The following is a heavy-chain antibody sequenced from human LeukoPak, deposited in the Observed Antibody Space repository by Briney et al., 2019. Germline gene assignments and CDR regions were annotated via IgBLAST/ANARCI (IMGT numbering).Heavy chain of an antibody. D-gene: IGHD3-16*01. CDR1: GGSLSSYY. Sequence: PSETLSLTCTVSGGSLSSYYWSWIRQPPGKGLEWIGRIYTSGGANYNPSLKSRVTISADTSKSQFFLRLSSLTAAATAVYYCSRGPLTLMLRGAQTSGGAFDIWGQGTMVTVSS. V-gene: IGHV4-4*07. J-gene: IGHJ3*02. CDR3: SRGPLTLMLRGAQTSGGAFDI. CDR2: IYTSGGA.